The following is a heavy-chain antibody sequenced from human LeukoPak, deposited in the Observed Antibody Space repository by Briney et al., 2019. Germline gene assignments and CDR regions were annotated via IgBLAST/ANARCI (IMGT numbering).Heavy chain of an antibody. CDR2: IYHSGST. CDR1: GGSISSGGYS. CDR3: ARTSIAARRANAFDI. D-gene: IGHD6-6*01. V-gene: IGHV4-30-2*01. Sequence: SQTLSLTCTVSGGSISSGGYSWRWIRQPPGKGLEWIGYIYHSGSTYYNPSLKSRVTMSVDRSKNQFSLKLSSVAAADTAVYYCARTSIAARRANAFDIWGLGTMVTVSS. J-gene: IGHJ3*02.